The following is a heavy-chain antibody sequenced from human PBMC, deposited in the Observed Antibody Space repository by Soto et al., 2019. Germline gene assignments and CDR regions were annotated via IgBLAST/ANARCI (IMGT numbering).Heavy chain of an antibody. D-gene: IGHD6-13*01. CDR1: GFTFSSYA. J-gene: IGHJ6*02. Sequence: GGSLRLSCAASGFTFSSYAMSWVRQAPGKGLEWVPAISGSGGSTYYADSVKGRFTISRDNSKNTLYLQMNSLRAEDTAVYYCAKGAAAGASYYYGMDVWGQGTTVTVSS. CDR2: ISGSGGST. CDR3: AKGAAAGASYYYGMDV. V-gene: IGHV3-23*01.